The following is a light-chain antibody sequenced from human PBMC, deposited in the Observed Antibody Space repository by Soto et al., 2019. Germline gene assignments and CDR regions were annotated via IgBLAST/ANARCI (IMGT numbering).Light chain of an antibody. CDR3: EQYGSSLST. J-gene: IGKJ2*01. V-gene: IGKV3-20*01. Sequence: EIVLTQSPGTLSLSPGERATLSCRASQSVSSSYLAWYQQKPGQSPRLLIHGASSRATGIPDRFSGSGSGTDFTLTISSLEPEDFAVYYCEQYGSSLSTFGQGTNLEIK. CDR1: QSVSSSY. CDR2: GAS.